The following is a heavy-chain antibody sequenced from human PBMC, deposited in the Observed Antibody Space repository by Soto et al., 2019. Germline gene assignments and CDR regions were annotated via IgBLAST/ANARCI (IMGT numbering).Heavy chain of an antibody. CDR1: GDSVSSNSVA. D-gene: IGHD6-19*01. CDR3: ARVTSGWYFDC. CDR2: TYYRSKWYD. J-gene: IGHJ4*02. V-gene: IGHV6-1*01. Sequence: SQTLSLTFAISGDSVSSNSVAWYWIRQSPSRGLEWLGRTYYRSKWYDDYAVPVKSRITINPDTSKNQLSLQLNSVTPEDTAVYYCARVTSGWYFDCWGQGTLVTVSS.